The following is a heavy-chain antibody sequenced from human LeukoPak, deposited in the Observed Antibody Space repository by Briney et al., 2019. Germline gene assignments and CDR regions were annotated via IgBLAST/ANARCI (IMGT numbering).Heavy chain of an antibody. CDR2: ISSNGGST. J-gene: IGHJ4*02. V-gene: IGHV3-64*01. D-gene: IGHD3-16*01. CDR3: ARDPDYGAVDY. Sequence: PGGSLRLSCAASGFTFSSYAMHWVRQAPGKGLEYVSAISSNGGSTYYANSVKGRFTISRDNPKNTLYLQMGSLRAEDMAVYYCARDPDYGAVDYWGQGTLVTVSS. CDR1: GFTFSSYA.